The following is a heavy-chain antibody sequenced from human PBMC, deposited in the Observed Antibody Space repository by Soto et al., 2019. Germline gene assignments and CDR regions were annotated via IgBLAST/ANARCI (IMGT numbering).Heavy chain of an antibody. Sequence: LRLSCAASGFTFNNYAMTWVRQAPGKGLEWVAGISGGGDSTYYADSLKGRLTISRDNSKNTLYVQMNSPRDADTAVYYCARTESSGWSTRYGMDVWGQGTTVTVSS. CDR3: ARTESSGWSTRYGMDV. CDR1: GFTFNNYA. V-gene: IGHV3-23*01. J-gene: IGHJ6*02. CDR2: ISGGGDST. D-gene: IGHD6-19*01.